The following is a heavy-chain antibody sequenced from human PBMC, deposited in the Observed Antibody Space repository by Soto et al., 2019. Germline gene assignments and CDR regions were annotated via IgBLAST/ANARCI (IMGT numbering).Heavy chain of an antibody. CDR1: GFSLGTSGGG. Sequence: GPTMVNPTQPLTLTCTFSGFSLGTSGGGVGWIRQPPGKALEWLALIYWNDDTRYTQSLNTTPTLTKATPKNQVVLTMTNMDPVDTATFYCAHGTAFDYDSPGWFDPWGQGTLVTAPQ. CDR3: AHGTAFDYDSPGWFDP. CDR2: IYWNDDT. V-gene: IGHV2-5*01. D-gene: IGHD3-22*01. J-gene: IGHJ5*02.